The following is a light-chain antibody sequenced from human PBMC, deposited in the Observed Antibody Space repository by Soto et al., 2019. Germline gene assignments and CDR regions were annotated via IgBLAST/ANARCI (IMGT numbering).Light chain of an antibody. Sequence: QSVLTQPASVSGSPGQSITISCTGTSSDVGSYNLVSWYQQHPGKAPKLMIYEGSKRPSGVSNRFSGSKSGNTASLTISGLQAEDEDDYYCCSYAGSSTPYALFGGGTKLTVL. J-gene: IGLJ2*01. CDR2: EGS. V-gene: IGLV2-23*01. CDR1: SSDVGSYNL. CDR3: CSYAGSSTPYAL.